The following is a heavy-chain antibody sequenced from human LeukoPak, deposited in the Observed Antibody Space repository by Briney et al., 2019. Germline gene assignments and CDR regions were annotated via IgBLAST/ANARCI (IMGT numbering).Heavy chain of an antibody. Sequence: GASVKVSXKASGYTFTSYYMHWVRQARGQGLEWMGIINPSGGSTSYAQKFQGRVTMTRDTSTSTVYIELSSLRSEDTAVYYCARGGYSGYEGDPGNLVDYWGQGTLVTVSS. CDR3: ARGGYSGYEGDPGNLVDY. D-gene: IGHD5-12*01. CDR1: GYTFTSYY. CDR2: INPSGGST. J-gene: IGHJ4*02. V-gene: IGHV1-46*01.